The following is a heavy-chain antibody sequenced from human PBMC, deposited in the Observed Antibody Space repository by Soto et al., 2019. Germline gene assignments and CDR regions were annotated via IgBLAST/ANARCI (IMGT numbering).Heavy chain of an antibody. D-gene: IGHD6-6*01. J-gene: IGHJ3*02. CDR2: IYPGDSDT. V-gene: IGHV5-51*01. CDR3: ARPTSSLGLPNDAFDI. CDR1: GYSFTSYW. Sequence: GESLKISCKGSGYSFTSYWNGWVRQMPGKGLEWMGIIYPGDSDTRYSPSFQGQVTISADKSISTAYLQWSSLKASDTAMYYCARPTSSLGLPNDAFDIWGQGTMVSVSS.